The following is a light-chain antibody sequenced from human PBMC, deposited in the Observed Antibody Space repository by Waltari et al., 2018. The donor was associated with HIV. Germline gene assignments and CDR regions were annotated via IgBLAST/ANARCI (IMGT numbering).Light chain of an antibody. Sequence: VVTPDPLFTVSPGGTVTISCPSSAVFYSGSHCPHWFQQRPGQAPTTLIIDSTNRNSWTPGPFSGSFLEDKAALTLTGAQIQDDADYYCLLSFDRDLLLGGGTQSTVL. CDR2: DST. J-gene: IGLJ2*01. CDR3: LLSFDRDLL. CDR1: AVFYSGSHC. V-gene: IGLV7-46*01.